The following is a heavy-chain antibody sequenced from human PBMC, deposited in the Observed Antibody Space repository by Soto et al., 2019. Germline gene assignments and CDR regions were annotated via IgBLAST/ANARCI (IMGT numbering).Heavy chain of an antibody. CDR3: AKDSGYDGAFDI. CDR1: GFTFSSYG. D-gene: IGHD3-22*01. J-gene: IGHJ3*02. V-gene: IGHV3-30*18. CDR2: ISYDGSNK. Sequence: QVQLVESGGRVVQPGRSLRLSCAASGFTFSSYGMHWVRQAPGKGLEWVAVISYDGSNKYYADSVKGRFTISRDNSKNTLYLQMNSLRAEDTAVYYCAKDSGYDGAFDIWGQGTMVTVSS.